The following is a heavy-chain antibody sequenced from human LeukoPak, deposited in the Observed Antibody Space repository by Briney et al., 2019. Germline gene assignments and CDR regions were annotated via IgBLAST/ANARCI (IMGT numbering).Heavy chain of an antibody. CDR1: GGSISSYY. Sequence: SETLSLTCTVSGGSISSYYWSWIRQPPGKGLEWIGYIYYSGSTNYNPSLKSRVTISLDTSKNQFSLKLSSVTAADAAVYYCARQSRATGTLDSWGQGTLVTVSS. V-gene: IGHV4-59*08. CDR2: IYYSGST. D-gene: IGHD6-13*01. CDR3: ARQSRATGTLDS. J-gene: IGHJ5*01.